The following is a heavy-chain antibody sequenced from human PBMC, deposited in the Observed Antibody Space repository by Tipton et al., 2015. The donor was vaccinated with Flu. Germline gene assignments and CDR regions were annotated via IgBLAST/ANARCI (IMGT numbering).Heavy chain of an antibody. CDR2: IYSSGST. J-gene: IGHJ2*01. CDR3: ARVSSSSSWSQDWYFDL. V-gene: IGHV4-59*01. Sequence: TLSLTCTVSGGSISSYYWSWIRQPPGKGLEWIGYIYSSGSTNYNPSLKSRVTISVDTSKNQFSLKLSSVTAADTAVYYCARVSSSSSWSQDWYFDLWGRGTLVTVSS. D-gene: IGHD6-13*01. CDR1: GGSISSYY.